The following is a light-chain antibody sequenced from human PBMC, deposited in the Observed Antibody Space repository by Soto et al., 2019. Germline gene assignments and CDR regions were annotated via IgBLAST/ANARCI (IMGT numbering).Light chain of an antibody. Sequence: EIVLTQSPATLSLSPGERATVSCRASQSVSIYLAWYQQKPGQAPRLLIYDASNRATGIPARFSGSGSGAEFTITISSLEPEDFAVYYCQQRISWPPTFGQGTLLEIK. J-gene: IGKJ5*01. CDR2: DAS. CDR3: QQRISWPPT. V-gene: IGKV3-11*01. CDR1: QSVSIY.